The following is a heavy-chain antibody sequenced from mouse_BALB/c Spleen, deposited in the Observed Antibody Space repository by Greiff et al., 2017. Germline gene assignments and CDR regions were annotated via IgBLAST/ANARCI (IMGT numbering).Heavy chain of an antibody. CDR2: INSNGGST. CDR1: GFTFSSYG. CDR3: ARDGYDGYAMDY. D-gene: IGHD2-2*01. J-gene: IGHJ4*01. V-gene: IGHV5-6-3*01. Sequence: EVKLVESGGGLVQPGGSLKLSCAASGFTFSSYGMSWVRQTPDKRLELVATINSNGGSTYYPDSVKGRFTISRDNARNILYLQMSSLRSEDTAMYYCARDGYDGYAMDYWGQGTSVTVSS.